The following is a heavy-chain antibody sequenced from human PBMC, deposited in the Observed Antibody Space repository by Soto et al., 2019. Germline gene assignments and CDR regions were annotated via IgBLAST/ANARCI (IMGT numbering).Heavy chain of an antibody. J-gene: IGHJ4*02. D-gene: IGHD6-19*01. Sequence: GASVKVSCKASGYTFTGYYMHWVRQAPGQGLEWMGWINPNSGGTNYAQKFQGRVTMTRDTSISTAYMELSRLRSDDTAVCYCARTAGYSSGWYFGSEYYFDYWGQGTLVTVSS. V-gene: IGHV1-2*02. CDR1: GYTFTGYY. CDR3: ARTAGYSSGWYFGSEYYFDY. CDR2: INPNSGGT.